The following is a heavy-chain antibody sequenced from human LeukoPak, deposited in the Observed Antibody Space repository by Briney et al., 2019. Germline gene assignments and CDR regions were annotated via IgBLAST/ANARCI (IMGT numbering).Heavy chain of an antibody. D-gene: IGHD5-24*01. CDR3: AREGDGYWFYYYGMDV. Sequence: GGSLRLSCAASGFTFSSYWMHWVRQVPGKGLVWVSRINSDGSSTSYADSVKGRFTISRDNAKNTLYLQMNSLRAEDTAVYYCAREGDGYWFYYYGMDVWGQGTTVTVS. V-gene: IGHV3-74*01. CDR1: GFTFSSYW. CDR2: INSDGSST. J-gene: IGHJ6*02.